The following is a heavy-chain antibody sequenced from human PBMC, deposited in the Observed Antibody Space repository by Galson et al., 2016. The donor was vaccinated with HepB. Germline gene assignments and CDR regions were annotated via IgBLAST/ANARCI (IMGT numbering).Heavy chain of an antibody. CDR1: GDSVSSNSVA. J-gene: IGHJ4*02. Sequence: CAISGDSVSSNSVAWNWIRQSPSRGLEWLGRTYYGSGSKWYNDYVVSVKGRISINPDTSRNQFSLVLNSVIPEDTAVDYCARDRHDRRNYFDYWGRGTLVTVSS. V-gene: IGHV6-1*01. CDR2: TYYGSGSKWYN. CDR3: ARDRHDRRNYFDY.